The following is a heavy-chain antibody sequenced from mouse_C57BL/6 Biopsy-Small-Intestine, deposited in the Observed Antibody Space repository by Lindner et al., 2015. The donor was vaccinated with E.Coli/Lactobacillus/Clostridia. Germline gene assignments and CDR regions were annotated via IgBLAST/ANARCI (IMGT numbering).Heavy chain of an antibody. J-gene: IGHJ3*01. V-gene: IGHV5-17*01. D-gene: IGHD4-1*01. Sequence: VQLQESGGGLVKPGGSLKLSCAASGFTFSDYGMHWVRQAPEKGLEWVAYISSDVIYYADTVKGRFTISRDNAENTLFLQMTSLRSEDTAMHYCAIPGTAYWGQGTLVTVSA. CDR3: AIPGTAY. CDR2: ISSDVI. CDR1: GFTFSDYG.